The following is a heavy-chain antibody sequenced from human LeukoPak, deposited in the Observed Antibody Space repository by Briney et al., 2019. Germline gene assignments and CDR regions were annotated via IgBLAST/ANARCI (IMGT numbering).Heavy chain of an antibody. J-gene: IGHJ4*02. CDR2: IYYSGST. CDR1: GGSISSGDYY. D-gene: IGHD3-10*01. V-gene: IGHV4-30-4*08. CDR3: ARESNKVVRGVIITHAFDY. Sequence: SETLSLTCTVSGGSISSGDYYWSWIRQPPGKGLEWIGYIYYSGSTYYNPSLKSRVTISVDTSKNQFSLKLSSVTAADTAVYYCARESNKVVRGVIITHAFDYWGRGTLVTVSS.